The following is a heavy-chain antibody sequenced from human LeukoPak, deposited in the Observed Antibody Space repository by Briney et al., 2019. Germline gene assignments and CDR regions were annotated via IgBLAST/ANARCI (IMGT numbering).Heavy chain of an antibody. Sequence: ASVKVSCKASGGTFSSYAISWVRQAPGQGLEWMGGIIPIFGTANYAQKFQGRVTITADESTSTAYMELSSLRSEDTAVYYCARDGDILTGYYXXFXXXXXGXLVT. D-gene: IGHD3-9*01. CDR3: ARDGDILTGYYXXFXX. V-gene: IGHV1-69*13. J-gene: IGHJ5*02. CDR2: IIPIFGTA. CDR1: GGTFSSYA.